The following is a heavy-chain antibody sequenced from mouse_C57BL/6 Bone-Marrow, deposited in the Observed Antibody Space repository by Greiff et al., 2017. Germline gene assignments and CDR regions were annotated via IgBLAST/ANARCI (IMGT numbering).Heavy chain of an antibody. CDR2: IWSGGST. Sequence: VNVVESGPGLVQPSQSLSITCTVSGFSLTSYGVHWVRQSPGKGLEWLGVIWSGGSTDYNAAFISRLSISKDNSKSQVFFKMNSLQADDTAIYYCARKILGRCYYAMDYWGQGTSVTVSS. J-gene: IGHJ4*01. CDR3: ARKILGRCYYAMDY. CDR1: GFSLTSYG. D-gene: IGHD4-1*01. V-gene: IGHV2-2*01.